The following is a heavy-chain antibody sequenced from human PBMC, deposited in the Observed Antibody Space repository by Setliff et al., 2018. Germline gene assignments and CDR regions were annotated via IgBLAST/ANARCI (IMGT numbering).Heavy chain of an antibody. CDR3: ARAGLAAAGRKGVFDH. Sequence: ASVKVSCKASGYTFTSYYMYWVRQAPGQGLEWMGTINTGGGSASIVDQFQGRFTMTRDTSTTTVYMELNSLTSDDTAVYYCARAGLAAAGRKGVFDHWGQGTLVTVSS. CDR2: INTGGGSA. V-gene: IGHV1-46*01. J-gene: IGHJ4*02. D-gene: IGHD6-25*01. CDR1: GYTFTSYY.